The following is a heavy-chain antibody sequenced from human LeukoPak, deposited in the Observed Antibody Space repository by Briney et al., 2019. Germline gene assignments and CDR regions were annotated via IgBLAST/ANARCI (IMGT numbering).Heavy chain of an antibody. Sequence: PGGSLRLSCAASGFTFEDYTMHWVRQVPGKGLEWVSLISWDGGHTYYADSVRGRFTISRDNSKNSLYLHMKSLRTEDTALYYCVKDYTSGYSSSWYLDYWGQGTLVTVSS. CDR3: VKDYTSGYSSSWYLDY. V-gene: IGHV3-43*01. D-gene: IGHD6-13*01. CDR1: GFTFEDYT. CDR2: ISWDGGHT. J-gene: IGHJ4*02.